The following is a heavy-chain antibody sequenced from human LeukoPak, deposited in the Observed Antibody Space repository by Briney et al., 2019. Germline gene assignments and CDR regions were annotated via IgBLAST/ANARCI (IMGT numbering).Heavy chain of an antibody. Sequence: SETLSLTCAVYGGSFSGYYWSWIRQPPGKGLEWIGEINHSGSTNYNPSLKSRVTIPVDTSKNQFSLKLSSVTAADTAVYYCARSSRLTFDYWGQGTLVTVSS. J-gene: IGHJ4*02. CDR3: ARSSRLTFDY. CDR1: GGSFSGYY. D-gene: IGHD6-6*01. V-gene: IGHV4-34*01. CDR2: INHSGST.